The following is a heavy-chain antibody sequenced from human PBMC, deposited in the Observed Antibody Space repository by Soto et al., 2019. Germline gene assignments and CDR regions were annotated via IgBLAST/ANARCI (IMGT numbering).Heavy chain of an antibody. Sequence: GESLKISCKGPGHLFNNHWIGWVRQTPGKGLEWMGLIFTRDSETKTSPSFQGHVSFSIDNSINTVYLQWTSLKTTDTGIYFCARGYFDSGHGYDLWGQGTLVTVSS. V-gene: IGHV5-51*01. J-gene: IGHJ5*02. CDR1: GHLFNNHW. CDR2: IFTRDSET. CDR3: ARGYFDSGHGYDL. D-gene: IGHD3-9*01.